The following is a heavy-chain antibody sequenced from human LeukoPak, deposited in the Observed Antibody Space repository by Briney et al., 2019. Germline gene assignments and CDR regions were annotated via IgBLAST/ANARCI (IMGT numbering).Heavy chain of an antibody. J-gene: IGHJ3*02. CDR1: GFTFSSYW. D-gene: IGHD6-6*01. CDR2: IKQDGSEK. CDR3: ASSSIAARPDAFDI. V-gene: IGHV3-7*01. Sequence: GGSLRLSCAASGFTFSSYWMSWVRQAPGKGLEWVANIKQDGSEKYYVDSVKGRFTISRDNAKNSLYLQMNSLRAEDTAVYYCASSSIAARPDAFDIWGQGTMVTVSS.